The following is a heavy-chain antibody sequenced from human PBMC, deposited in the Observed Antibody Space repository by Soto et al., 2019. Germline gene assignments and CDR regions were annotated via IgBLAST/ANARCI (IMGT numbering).Heavy chain of an antibody. V-gene: IGHV3-23*01. J-gene: IGHJ3*02. CDR1: GFTFSSYA. D-gene: IGHD1-26*01. CDR3: ANRVGEWELPIGAFDI. CDR2: ISGSGGST. Sequence: GGSLRLSCAASGFTFSSYAMSWVRQAPGKGLEWVSAISGSGGSTYYADSVKGRFTISRDNSKNTLYLQMNSLRAEDTAVYYCANRVGEWELPIGAFDIWGQGTMVTVSS.